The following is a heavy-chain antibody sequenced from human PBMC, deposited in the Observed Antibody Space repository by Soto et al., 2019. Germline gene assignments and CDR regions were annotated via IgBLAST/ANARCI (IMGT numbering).Heavy chain of an antibody. CDR3: ARLHGYCSSTSCYASIIDY. V-gene: IGHV1-18*01. CDR2: ISAYNGNT. CDR1: GYTFTSYG. D-gene: IGHD2-2*03. J-gene: IGHJ4*02. Sequence: ASVKVSCKASGYTFTSYGISWVRQAPGQGLEWMGWISAYNGNTNYAQKLQGRVTMTTDTSTSTAYMELRSLRSDDTAVYYCARLHGYCSSTSCYASIIDYWGQGTLVTVSS.